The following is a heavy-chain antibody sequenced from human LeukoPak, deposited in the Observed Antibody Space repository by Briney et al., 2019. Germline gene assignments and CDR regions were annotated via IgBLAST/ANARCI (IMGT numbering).Heavy chain of an antibody. CDR2: IHSGGST. J-gene: IGHJ3*02. V-gene: IGHV3-53*01. CDR1: GFTVSSNY. CDR3: ARALEYSSSWYTLGYAFDI. D-gene: IGHD6-13*01. Sequence: PGGSLRLSCAASGFTVSSNYMSWVRQAPGKGLEWVSVIHSGGSTYYADSVKGRFTISRDNAKNSLYLQMNSLRAEDTAVYYCARALEYSSSWYTLGYAFDIWGQGTMVTVSS.